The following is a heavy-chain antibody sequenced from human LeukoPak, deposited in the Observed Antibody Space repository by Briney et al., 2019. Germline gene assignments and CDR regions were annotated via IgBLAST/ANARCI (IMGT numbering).Heavy chain of an antibody. V-gene: IGHV1-18*01. CDR1: GYTFTSYG. CDR2: ISAYHGNT. CDR3: ARGGGYSPSYPFDY. D-gene: IGHD5-18*01. J-gene: IGHJ4*02. Sequence: RASVKVSCKASGYTFTSYGITWVRQAPGQGLEWMGWISAYHGNTNYAQKLQDRVTMTTDTSTSTAYMELKSLKSDDTAAYYCARGGGYSPSYPFDYWGQGTLVTVSS.